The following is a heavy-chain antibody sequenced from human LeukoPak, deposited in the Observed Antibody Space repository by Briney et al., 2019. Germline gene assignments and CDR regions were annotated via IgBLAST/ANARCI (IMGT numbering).Heavy chain of an antibody. D-gene: IGHD4/OR15-4a*01. V-gene: IGHV4-38-2*02. CDR3: ARRAGAYSHPYDY. CDR2: IYHSGST. J-gene: IGHJ4*02. CDR1: GYSISSGYY. Sequence: KSSERLSLTCTVSGYSISSGYYWGWIRQPPGKGLEWIGSIYHSGSTYYNPSLKSRVTISVDTSKNQFSLRLSSVTAADTAIYYCARRAGAYSHPYDYWGQGTLVTVSS.